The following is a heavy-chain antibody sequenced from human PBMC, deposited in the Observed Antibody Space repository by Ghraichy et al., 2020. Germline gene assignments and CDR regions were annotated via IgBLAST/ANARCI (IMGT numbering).Heavy chain of an antibody. Sequence: SETLSLTCTVSGGSISSYYWSWIRQPPGKGLEWIGYIYYSGSTNYNPSLKSRVTISVDTSKNQFSLKLSSVTAADTAVYYCARVRVYYYGSGSYYRGGSEFDYWGQGTLVTVSS. CDR3: ARVRVYYYGSGSYYRGGSEFDY. CDR1: GGSISSYY. D-gene: IGHD3-10*01. CDR2: IYYSGST. V-gene: IGHV4-59*01. J-gene: IGHJ4*02.